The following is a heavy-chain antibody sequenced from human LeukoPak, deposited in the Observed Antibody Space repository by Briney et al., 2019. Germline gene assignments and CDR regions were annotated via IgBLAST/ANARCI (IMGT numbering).Heavy chain of an antibody. CDR2: IYHSGST. CDR1: GGSISSGGYS. CDR3: ARGNNYDILTGYPYFDY. J-gene: IGHJ4*02. Sequence: SETLSLTCAVSGGSISSGGYSWRWIRQPPGKGLEWIGYIYHSGSTYYNPSLKSRVTISVDRSKNQFSLKLSSVTAADTAVYYCARGNNYDILTGYPYFDYWGQGTLVTVSS. D-gene: IGHD3-9*01. V-gene: IGHV4-30-2*01.